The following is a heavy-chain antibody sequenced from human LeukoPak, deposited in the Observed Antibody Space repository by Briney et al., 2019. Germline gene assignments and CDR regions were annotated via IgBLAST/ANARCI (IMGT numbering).Heavy chain of an antibody. CDR1: GGSISSYY. D-gene: IGHD2-15*01. J-gene: IGHJ4*02. CDR2: IYYSGST. CDR3: ASSPAAHRDFDY. Sequence: SETLSLTCTVSGGSISSYYWSWIRQPPGKGLEWIGYIYYSGSTNYNPSLKSRVAISVDTSKNQFSLKLSSVTAADTAVYYCASSPAAHRDFDYWGQGTLVTVSS. V-gene: IGHV4-59*01.